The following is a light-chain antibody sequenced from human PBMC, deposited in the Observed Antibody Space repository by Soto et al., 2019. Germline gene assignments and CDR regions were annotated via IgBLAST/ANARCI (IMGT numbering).Light chain of an antibody. CDR1: SSDIGANNY. Sequence: QSALTQPASVSGSPGQSITISCTGTSSDIGANNYVSWYQQHPGKAPKLMIYDVSDRASGASSRFSGSKSGNTASLTISGLLPEDEADYYCSSFTSSRTFFGTGTKVTVL. CDR2: DVS. CDR3: SSFTSSRTF. V-gene: IGLV2-14*03. J-gene: IGLJ1*01.